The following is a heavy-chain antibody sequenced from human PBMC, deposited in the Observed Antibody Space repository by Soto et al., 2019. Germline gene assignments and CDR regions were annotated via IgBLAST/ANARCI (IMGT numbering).Heavy chain of an antibody. Sequence: SETLSLTCTVSGGSLRDYGHFWTWIRQRPGSGLEWIGYVTHSGTAYSIPSLNGRLTLSVDSSQTQFSLKLTSVTAADSAFYYCARIHWAQSSLDYWGRGILVTVSS. CDR1: GGSLRDYGHF. CDR3: ARIHWAQSSLDY. D-gene: IGHD6-19*01. V-gene: IGHV4-30-2*01. J-gene: IGHJ4*02. CDR2: VTHSGTA.